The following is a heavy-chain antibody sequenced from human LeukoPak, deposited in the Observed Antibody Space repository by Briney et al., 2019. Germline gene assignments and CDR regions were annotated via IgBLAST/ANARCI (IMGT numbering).Heavy chain of an antibody. Sequence: PSETLSLTCTVSAGSISSYYWSRIRQPPGKGLECIAFIYYSGSTNYNPSLKSRVTISVDTPKNQFCLRLSSVTAADTPMYYCARHRWLAPIDYWGLGTLVTVSS. CDR3: ARHRWLAPIDY. CDR1: AGSISSYY. J-gene: IGHJ4*02. V-gene: IGHV4-59*01. D-gene: IGHD6-19*01. CDR2: IYYSGST.